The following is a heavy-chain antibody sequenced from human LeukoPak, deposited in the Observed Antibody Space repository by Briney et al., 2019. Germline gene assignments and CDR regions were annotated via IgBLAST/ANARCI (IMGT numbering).Heavy chain of an antibody. CDR3: ARDDIAARASCY. CDR2: ISSSSSYI. V-gene: IGHV3-21*01. CDR1: GFTFSSYS. Sequence: GGSLRLSCAASGFTFSSYSMNWVRQAPGKGLEWVSSISSSSSYIYYADSVKGRFTISRDNAKNSLYLQMNSLRAEDTAVYYCARDDIAARASCYWGQGTLVTVSS. J-gene: IGHJ4*02. D-gene: IGHD6-6*01.